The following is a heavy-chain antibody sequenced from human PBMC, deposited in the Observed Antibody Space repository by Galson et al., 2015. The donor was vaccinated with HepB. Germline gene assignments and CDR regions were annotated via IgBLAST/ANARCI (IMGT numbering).Heavy chain of an antibody. CDR2: ISAYNGNT. D-gene: IGHD6-19*01. Sequence: SVKVSCKASGYTFTSYGISWVRQAPGQGLEWMGWISAYNGNTNYAQKLQGRVTMTTDTSTSTAYMELRSLRSDDTAVYYCARDLSGWNYWYFDLWGRGTLVTVSS. CDR1: GYTFTSYG. V-gene: IGHV1-18*01. CDR3: ARDLSGWNYWYFDL. J-gene: IGHJ2*01.